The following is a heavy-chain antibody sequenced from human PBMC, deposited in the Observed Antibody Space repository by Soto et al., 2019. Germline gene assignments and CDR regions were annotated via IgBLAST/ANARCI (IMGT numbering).Heavy chain of an antibody. CDR2: IIPIFGTT. CDR3: ARSAYYCILYGRFDY. J-gene: IGHJ4*02. V-gene: IGHV1-69*05. CDR1: GGTFSSYA. D-gene: IGHD3-9*01. Sequence: ASVKVSCKASGGTFSSYAISWVRQATGQGLEWMGGIIPIFGTTNYAQKFQGRVTITTDTSTSTAYMELSSLRSEDTAVYYCARSAYYCILYGRFDYWGQGTMVTVSS.